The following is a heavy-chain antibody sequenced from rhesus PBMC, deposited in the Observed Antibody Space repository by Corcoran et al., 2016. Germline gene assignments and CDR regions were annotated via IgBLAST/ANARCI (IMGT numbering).Heavy chain of an antibody. V-gene: IGHV4-122*02. J-gene: IGHJ2*01. D-gene: IGHD1-14*01. CDR1: GGSISSSYYS. Sequence: QVQLQESGPGLVKPSETLSLTCAVSGGSISSSYYSWSWIRQAPGKGLEWIGYTYYSGSTSYNPSLKSRVTRSRDTSKNQFSLKLSSVTDADTAVYYCASNDYWYFDLWGPGTPITISS. CDR3: ASNDYWYFDL. CDR2: TYYSGST.